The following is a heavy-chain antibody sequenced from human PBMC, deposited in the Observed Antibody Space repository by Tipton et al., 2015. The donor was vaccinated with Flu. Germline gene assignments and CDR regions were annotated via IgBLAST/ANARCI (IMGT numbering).Heavy chain of an antibody. CDR2: INHSGST. D-gene: IGHD3-22*01. J-gene: IGHJ4*02. Sequence: LRLSCSVSGDSIGSGYYWTWIRQAPGKGLEWIGEINHSGSTHYSSSLKSRVTMSVDSSKNQFPLHLSSVTAADTAVYYCARVSPRRVTAIVVVMLPEGYFDSWGQGTLVIVSS. CDR1: GDSIGSGYY. CDR3: ARVSPRRVTAIVVVMLPEGYFDS. V-gene: IGHV4-34*01.